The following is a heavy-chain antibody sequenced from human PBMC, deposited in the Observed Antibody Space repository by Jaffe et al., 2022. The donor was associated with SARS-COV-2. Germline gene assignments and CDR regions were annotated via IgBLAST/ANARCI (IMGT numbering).Heavy chain of an antibody. J-gene: IGHJ3*01. CDR3: ARTMITLTKFASDV. V-gene: IGHV3-7*03. Sequence: EVQLVESGGGLVQPGGSLRLSCAASGFTFGSYWMNWVRQAPGKGLEWVANVKQDESEKHYVASVKGRFTISRDNAKNTLYLQMNSLRAEDTAVYYCARTMITLTKFASDVWGQGTMVSVSS. CDR2: VKQDESEK. D-gene: IGHD3-16*01. CDR1: GFTFGSYW.